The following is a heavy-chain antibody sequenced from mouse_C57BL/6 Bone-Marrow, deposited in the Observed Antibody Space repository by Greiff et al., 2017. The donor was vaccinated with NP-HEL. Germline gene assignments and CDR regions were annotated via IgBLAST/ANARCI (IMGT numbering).Heavy chain of an antibody. J-gene: IGHJ2*01. V-gene: IGHV1-26*01. Sequence: VQLQQSGPELVKPGASVKISCKASGYTFTDYYMNWVKQSHGKSLEWIGDINPNNGGTSYNQKFKGKATLTVDKSSSTAYMELRSLTSEDSAVYYCARLGTGTRYYFDYWGQGTTLTVSS. CDR2: INPNNGGT. D-gene: IGHD4-1*01. CDR3: ARLGTGTRYYFDY. CDR1: GYTFTDYY.